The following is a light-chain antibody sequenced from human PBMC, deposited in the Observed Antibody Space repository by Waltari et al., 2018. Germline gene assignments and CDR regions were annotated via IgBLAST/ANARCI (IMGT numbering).Light chain of an antibody. CDR3: QQYGDSRT. V-gene: IGKV3-20*01. J-gene: IGKJ1*01. CDR2: GAS. CDR1: QGVSAGY. Sequence: EIVLTQTPGTLSLSPGERATLSCRASQGVSAGYVAWYQQRPGQAPRLLIYGASSRATGIPHRFSGSGSGTDFTLTITSLEPEDFAVYYCQQYGDSRTFGQGTKVDIK.